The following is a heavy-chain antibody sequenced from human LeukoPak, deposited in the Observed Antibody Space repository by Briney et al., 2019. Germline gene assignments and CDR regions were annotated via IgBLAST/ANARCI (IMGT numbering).Heavy chain of an antibody. Sequence: SGPTLVKPTHTLTLTCTFSGFSLSTIGVGVSWILQPPGKALECLALIYCDYDKRNSPSLKSMLTIAKDTAKTQVVLTMTNMDPVDTATYYCAHRPSIVVYAFDIWGQGTMVTVSS. CDR2: IYCDYDK. CDR3: AHRPSIVVYAFDI. D-gene: IGHD3-22*01. V-gene: IGHV2-5*02. J-gene: IGHJ3*02. CDR1: GFSLSTIGVG.